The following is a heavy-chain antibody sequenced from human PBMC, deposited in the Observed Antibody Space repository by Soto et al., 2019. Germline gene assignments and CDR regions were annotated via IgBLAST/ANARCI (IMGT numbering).Heavy chain of an antibody. J-gene: IGHJ5*02. CDR1: GDSVSSNSAA. Sequence: QTLSLTCAISGDSVSSNSAAWNWIRQSPSRGLEWLGRTYYRSKWYNDYAVSVKSRITINPDTSKNQFSLQLNSVTPEDTAVYYCARAGDSSGWYDEGPNRFDHCGQGTLVTVPS. CDR3: ARAGDSSGWYDEGPNRFDH. V-gene: IGHV6-1*01. D-gene: IGHD6-19*01. CDR2: TYYRSKWYN.